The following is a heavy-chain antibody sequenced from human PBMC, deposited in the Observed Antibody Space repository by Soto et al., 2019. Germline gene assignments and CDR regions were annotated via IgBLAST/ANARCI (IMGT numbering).Heavy chain of an antibody. J-gene: IGHJ3*02. Sequence: VTVSCDGSGGTFSSYSISWVLKAPGQGLEWMGGIIPIFGTANYAQKFQGRVTITADESTSTAYMELGSLRSEDTAVYYCACSYSSSSGAPGAFDIWGQGTMVTVSS. CDR3: ACSYSSSSGAPGAFDI. CDR2: IIPIFGTA. CDR1: GGTFSSYS. V-gene: IGHV1-69*13. D-gene: IGHD6-6*01.